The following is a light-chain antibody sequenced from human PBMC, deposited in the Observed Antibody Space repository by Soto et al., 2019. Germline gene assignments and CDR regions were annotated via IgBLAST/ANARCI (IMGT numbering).Light chain of an antibody. CDR3: QPYNNWLPWT. Sequence: EIVMSQSAATLSLSTGERVTLSCRASQSVSSNLAWYQQRPGQAPTLLIYGASTRDTGIPARFSGSGSGTEFTLTISSLQSEDFAGYYCQPYNNWLPWTFAQGTKVDIK. CDR2: GAS. V-gene: IGKV3-15*01. J-gene: IGKJ1*01. CDR1: QSVSSN.